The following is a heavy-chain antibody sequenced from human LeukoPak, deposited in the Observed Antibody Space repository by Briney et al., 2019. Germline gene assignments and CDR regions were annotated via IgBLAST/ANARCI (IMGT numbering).Heavy chain of an antibody. V-gene: IGHV1-24*01. CDR1: GYTLTELS. Sequence: ASVKVSCKVSGYTLTELSMHWVRQAPGKGLEWMGGFDPEDGETIYAQKFQDRVTMTEDTSTDTAYMELSSLRSEDTAVYYCATVLGDSSGYYYFGAFDIWGQGTMVTVSS. CDR2: FDPEDGET. CDR3: ATVLGDSSGYYYFGAFDI. J-gene: IGHJ3*02. D-gene: IGHD3-22*01.